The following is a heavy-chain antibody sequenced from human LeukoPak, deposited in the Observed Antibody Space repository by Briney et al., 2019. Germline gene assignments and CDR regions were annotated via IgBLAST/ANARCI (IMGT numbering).Heavy chain of an antibody. CDR1: GITFSGYS. CDR2: MTTSGNTI. Sequence: GGPLRLSCVVSGITFSGYSMIWVRQAPGKGLEWLSFMTTSGNTIFYAESVKERFTISRDNAKKTLYLQMNSLRDEDTAVYYCARVGGATAVTMYFEYWGQGTLVTVSS. J-gene: IGHJ4*02. D-gene: IGHD1-26*01. V-gene: IGHV3-48*02. CDR3: ARVGGATAVTMYFEY.